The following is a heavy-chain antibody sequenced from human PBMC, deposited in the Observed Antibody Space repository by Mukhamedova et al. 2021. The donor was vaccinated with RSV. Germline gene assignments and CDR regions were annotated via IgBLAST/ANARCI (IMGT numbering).Heavy chain of an antibody. CDR1: G. J-gene: IGHJ4*02. Sequence: GMHWVRQAPGKGLEWVARISHDGGDKHYADSVKGRFTISRDNSKNTLNLQMNSLRGEDTAVYYCARDGDPSTRTFDYWGQGTLFTV. V-gene: IGHV3-30*19. CDR3: ARDGDPSTRTFDY. CDR2: ISHDGGDK. D-gene: IGHD7-27*01.